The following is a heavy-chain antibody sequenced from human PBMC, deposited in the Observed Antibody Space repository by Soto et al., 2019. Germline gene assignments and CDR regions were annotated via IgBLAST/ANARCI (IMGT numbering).Heavy chain of an antibody. CDR2: IVVGSGNT. D-gene: IGHD1-26*01. Sequence: SVKVSFKASGFTFTSSAVQWVRQARGQRLEWIGWIVVGSGNTNYAQEFQERVTITRDMSTSTAYMELSSLRCEETAVYYCAADPPIVGDTASDAFDIWGQGTTLTVSS. V-gene: IGHV1-58*01. CDR1: GFTFTSSA. CDR3: AADPPIVGDTASDAFDI. J-gene: IGHJ3*02.